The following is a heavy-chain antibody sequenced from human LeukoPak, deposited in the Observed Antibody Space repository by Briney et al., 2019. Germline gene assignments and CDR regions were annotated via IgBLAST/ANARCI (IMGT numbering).Heavy chain of an antibody. Sequence: PSETLSLTCTVSGGSISSSSYYWGWIRQPPGKGLEWIGSIYYSWSTNYNPSLKSRVTISVDTSKNHFSLKLSSVTAADTAVYYCARESGSYPTLFDYWGQGKLVTVSS. CDR2: IYYSWST. J-gene: IGHJ4*02. CDR3: ARESGSYPTLFDY. V-gene: IGHV4-39*07. CDR1: GGSISSSSYY. D-gene: IGHD1-26*01.